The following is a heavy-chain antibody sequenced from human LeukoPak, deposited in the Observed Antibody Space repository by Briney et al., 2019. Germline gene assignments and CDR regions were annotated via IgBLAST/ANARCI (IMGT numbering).Heavy chain of an antibody. CDR1: GGSISSYY. CDR2: TYYSGST. V-gene: IGHV4-59*01. J-gene: IGHJ4*02. Sequence: SETLSLTCTVSGGSISSYYWNWIRQPPGKGLEWIGYTYYSGSTNYNPSLKSRVTISVDTSKNQFSLKLSSVTAADTAVYYCARAKVLPDYYDNSGGFDYWGEGSLVTVSS. D-gene: IGHD3-22*01. CDR3: ARAKVLPDYYDNSGGFDY.